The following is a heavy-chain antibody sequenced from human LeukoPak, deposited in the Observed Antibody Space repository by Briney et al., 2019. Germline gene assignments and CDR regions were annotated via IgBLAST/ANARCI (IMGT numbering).Heavy chain of an antibody. J-gene: IGHJ4*02. CDR1: GYTFTSYY. CDR3: AREPPLGSSGWYENDY. V-gene: IGHV1-46*01. CDR2: INPSGGST. Sequence: ASVKVSCKASGYTFTSYYMHWVRQAPGQGLEWMGIINPSGGSTNYAQKFQGRVTMTRDTSTSTVYMELSSLRSEDTAVYYCAREPPLGSSGWYENDYWGQGTLVTVSS. D-gene: IGHD6-19*01.